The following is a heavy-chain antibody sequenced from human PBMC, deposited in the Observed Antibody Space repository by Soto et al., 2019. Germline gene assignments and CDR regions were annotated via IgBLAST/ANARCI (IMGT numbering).Heavy chain of an antibody. CDR3: ARDSGSAWYGGGDFDY. J-gene: IGHJ4*02. D-gene: IGHD6-19*01. CDR1: GYTFTAYY. CDR2: INPNSGAT. V-gene: IGHV1-2*04. Sequence: QVQLVQSGAEVKKPGASVKVSCKPSGYTFTAYYTHWVRQAPGQGLKWMGWINPNSGATKHAQEFQGWVTMTRDTSISTAYMELSRLRSDDPAVYYCARDSGSAWYGGGDFDYWGQGTLVTVSS.